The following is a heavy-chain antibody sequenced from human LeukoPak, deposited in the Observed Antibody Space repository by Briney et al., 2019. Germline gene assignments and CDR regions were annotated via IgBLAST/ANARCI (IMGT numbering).Heavy chain of an antibody. Sequence: ASVKVSCKASGYTFTSYDINWVRQATGQGLEWMGWMNPNSGNTGYAQKFQGRVTMTRNTSISTAYMELGSLRSEDTAVYYCARGRRDVLRFLEWRRPLYGMDVWGQGTTVTVSS. J-gene: IGHJ6*02. CDR3: ARGRRDVLRFLEWRRPLYGMDV. D-gene: IGHD3-3*01. CDR1: GYTFTSYD. V-gene: IGHV1-8*01. CDR2: MNPNSGNT.